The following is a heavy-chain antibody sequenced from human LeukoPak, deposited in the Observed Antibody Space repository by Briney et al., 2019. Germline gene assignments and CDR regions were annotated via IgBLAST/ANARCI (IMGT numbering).Heavy chain of an antibody. J-gene: IGHJ3*02. CDR1: GFIFSRYG. CDR3: ARASIYGDELGAFDI. CDR2: IWDDGSNT. D-gene: IGHD4-17*01. V-gene: IGHV3-33*01. Sequence: GGCLRLSCAASGFIFSRYGMHWVREAPGKGLGGVAVIWDDGSNTYYADSVQGRFTISRDNSKTTLYLQMNSLRAEDTAVYYCARASIYGDELGAFDIWGQGTMVTVSS.